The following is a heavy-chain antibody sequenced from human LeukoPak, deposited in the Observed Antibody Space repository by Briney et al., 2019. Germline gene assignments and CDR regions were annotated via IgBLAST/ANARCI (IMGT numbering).Heavy chain of an antibody. CDR3: ARDRQVVPAAINYDWFDP. D-gene: IGHD2-2*02. Sequence: SLKLSCKASGGTFSSYAISWVRQAPGQGLEWMGGIIPIFGTANYAQKFQGRVTITADESTSTAYMELSSLRSEDTAVYYCARDRQVVPAAINYDWFDPWGQGTLVAVSS. CDR1: GGTFSSYA. V-gene: IGHV1-69*01. J-gene: IGHJ5*02. CDR2: IIPIFGTA.